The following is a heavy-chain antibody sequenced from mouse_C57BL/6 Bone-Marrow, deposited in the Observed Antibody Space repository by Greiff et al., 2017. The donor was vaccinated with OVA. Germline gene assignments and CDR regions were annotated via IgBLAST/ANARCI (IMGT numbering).Heavy chain of an antibody. CDR2: INSDGGST. V-gene: IGHV5-2*03. J-gene: IGHJ3*01. CDR3: ARGGNYYGSSYVLFAD. CDR1: EYEFPSHD. Sequence: EVMLVESGGGLVQPGESLKLSCESNEYEFPSHDMSWVRKTPEQRLELVAAINSDGGSTYSPDTMERRSIISRDNTKKTLYLQMSSLRSEDTALYYGARGGNYYGSSYVLFADWGQGTLVTVSA. D-gene: IGHD1-1*01.